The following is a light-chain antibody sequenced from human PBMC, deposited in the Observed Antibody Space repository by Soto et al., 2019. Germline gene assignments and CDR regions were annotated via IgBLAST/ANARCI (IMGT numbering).Light chain of an antibody. J-gene: IGKJ1*01. CDR2: GAS. CDR1: QYISARY. Sequence: ETVLTQSPGTLSLSPGERATLSCRASQYISARYLACHQQKPGQAPRLLVYGASSRATGIPDRFSGSGSGTDFTLTISRLEPEDFAVYYCQQYSSSPWTFGQGTKVDIK. V-gene: IGKV3-20*01. CDR3: QQYSSSPWT.